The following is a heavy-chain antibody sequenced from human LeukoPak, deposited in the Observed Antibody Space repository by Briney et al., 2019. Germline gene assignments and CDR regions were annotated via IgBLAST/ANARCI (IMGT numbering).Heavy chain of an antibody. D-gene: IGHD3-3*01. Sequence: GGSLRLSCAASGFLFEDYTMHWVRQAPGKVLEWVSLISWDGGSRHYADSIKGRFTISRDNYKNSLFLQMNNLRTEDTALYYCAKDIGLTMGGPYYDFWSGYGPGVWGKGTTVIVSS. CDR1: GFLFEDYT. J-gene: IGHJ6*04. CDR3: AKDIGLTMGGPYYDFWSGYGPGV. CDR2: ISWDGGSR. V-gene: IGHV3-43*01.